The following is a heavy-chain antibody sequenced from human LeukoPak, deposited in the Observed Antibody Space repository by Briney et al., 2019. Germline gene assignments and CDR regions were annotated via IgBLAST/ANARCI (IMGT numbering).Heavy chain of an antibody. D-gene: IGHD3-3*01. J-gene: IGHJ4*02. CDR1: GLTFSSYG. Sequence: GGSLRLSCVVSGLTFSSYGMNWVRQAPGEGLEWVSGVGSGGNTYYADSVKGRFTISRDNFKNTLYLQLNSLRADDTAVYYCARGSLADYDFWSGYDYWGQGTLVTVSS. CDR2: VGSGGNT. CDR3: ARGSLADYDFWSGYDY. V-gene: IGHV3-23*01.